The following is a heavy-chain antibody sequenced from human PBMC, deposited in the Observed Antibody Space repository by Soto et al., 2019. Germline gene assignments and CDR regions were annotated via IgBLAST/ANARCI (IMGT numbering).Heavy chain of an antibody. Sequence: GGSLRLSCAASGFTFSSYGMHWVRQAPGKGLEWVAVISYDGSNKYYADSVKGRFTISRDNSKNTLYLQMNSLRAEDTAVYYCAKDSVRVAVAGSDFDYWGQGTLVTVSS. CDR3: AKDSVRVAVAGSDFDY. V-gene: IGHV3-30*18. CDR1: GFTFSSYG. CDR2: ISYDGSNK. J-gene: IGHJ4*02. D-gene: IGHD6-19*01.